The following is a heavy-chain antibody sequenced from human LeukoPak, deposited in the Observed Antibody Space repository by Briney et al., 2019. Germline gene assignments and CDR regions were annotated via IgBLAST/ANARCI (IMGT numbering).Heavy chain of an antibody. CDR2: ISGSGRNT. CDR3: ASAGMEGQGWFDP. D-gene: IGHD6-13*01. J-gene: IGHJ5*02. CDR1: GFTFTSYD. V-gene: IGHV3-23*01. Sequence: GGSLRLSCAASGFTFTSYDMSWVRQAPGKGLEWVSGISGSGRNTAYAHSFQGRVTITRDKSKNTAYLQMNSLRADDTAVYYCASAGMEGQGWFDPWGQGTLVTVSS.